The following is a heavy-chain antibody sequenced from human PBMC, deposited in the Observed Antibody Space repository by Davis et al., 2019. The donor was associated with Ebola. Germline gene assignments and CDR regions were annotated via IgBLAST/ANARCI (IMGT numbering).Heavy chain of an antibody. J-gene: IGHJ6*02. CDR1: GGSISSGGYY. D-gene: IGHD3-10*01. CDR2: IYYSGST. V-gene: IGHV4-31*03. Sequence: PSETPSLTCTVSGGSISSGGYYWSWIRQHPGKGLEWIGYIYYSGSTYYNPSLKSRVTISVDTSKNQFSLKLSSVTAADTAVYYCARELWFRELTSYGMDVWGQGTTVTVSS. CDR3: ARELWFRELTSYGMDV.